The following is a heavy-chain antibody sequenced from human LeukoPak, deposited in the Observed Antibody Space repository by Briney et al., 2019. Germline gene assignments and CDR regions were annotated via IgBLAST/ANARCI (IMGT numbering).Heavy chain of an antibody. CDR2: ISYGGTT. V-gene: IGHV4-39*07. Sequence: SETLSLTCTVSSASITSSPYFWGWIRQSPGKGLEWIGSISYGGTTYYNPSLKSRVTISVDTSKNQFSLKLSSVTAADTAVYYCARVSVGYDFWSGYLPQNWFDPWGQGTLVTVSS. CDR1: SASITSSPYF. D-gene: IGHD3-3*01. J-gene: IGHJ5*02. CDR3: ARVSVGYDFWSGYLPQNWFDP.